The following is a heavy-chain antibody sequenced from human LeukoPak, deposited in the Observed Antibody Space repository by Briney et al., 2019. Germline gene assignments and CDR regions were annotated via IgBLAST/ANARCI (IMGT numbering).Heavy chain of an antibody. CDR2: IYYSGST. D-gene: IGHD5-24*01. Sequence: SETLSLTCTVSGGSISSYYWSWIRQPPGKGLEWIGYIYYSGSTNYNPSLKSRVTISVKTSKDQFSLKLRSVTAADTAVYYCGRGMTRWLQFRPLDYWGQGTLVTVSS. V-gene: IGHV4-59*01. J-gene: IGHJ4*02. CDR1: GGSISSYY. CDR3: GRGMTRWLQFRPLDY.